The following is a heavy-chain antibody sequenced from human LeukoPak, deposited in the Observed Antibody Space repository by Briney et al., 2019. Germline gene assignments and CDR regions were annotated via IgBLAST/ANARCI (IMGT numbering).Heavy chain of an antibody. J-gene: IGHJ4*02. CDR3: AREASPYDSSGYYYAY. CDR1: GYTFTSYG. D-gene: IGHD3-22*01. V-gene: IGHV1-18*01. Sequence: GASVKVSCKASGYTFTSYGISWVRQAPGQGLDWMGWISAYNGNTNYAQKLQGRVTMNTDTSTSTAYMELRSLRSDDTAVYYCAREASPYDSSGYYYAYWGQGTLVTVSS. CDR2: ISAYNGNT.